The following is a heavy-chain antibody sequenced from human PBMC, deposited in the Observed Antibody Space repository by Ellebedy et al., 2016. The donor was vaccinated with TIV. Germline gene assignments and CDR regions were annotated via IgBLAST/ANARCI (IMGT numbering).Heavy chain of an antibody. V-gene: IGHV4-39*07. CDR2: IYYGGST. CDR1: GGSIHSTSHF. Sequence: MPGGSLRLSCTVSGGSIHSTSHFWAWIRQPPGKGLDWIGSIYYGGSTYYNPSLKSRVTISVDTSKNQFSLKLTSVTAADTAVYYCATDRAGPFDPWGQGTLVTVSS. J-gene: IGHJ5*02. D-gene: IGHD3-10*01. CDR3: ATDRAGPFDP.